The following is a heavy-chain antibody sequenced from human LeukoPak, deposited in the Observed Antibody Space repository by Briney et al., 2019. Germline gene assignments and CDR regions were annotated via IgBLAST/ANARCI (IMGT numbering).Heavy chain of an antibody. CDR2: IIPIFGTA. V-gene: IGHV1-69*13. Sequence: ASVKVSCKASGGTFSSYAISWVRRAPGQGLEWMGGIIPIFGTANYAQKFQGRVTITADESTSTAYMELSSLRSEDTAVYYCARDPTAYCGGDCYSYDAFDIWGQGTMVTVSS. J-gene: IGHJ3*02. D-gene: IGHD2-21*02. CDR3: ARDPTAYCGGDCYSYDAFDI. CDR1: GGTFSSYA.